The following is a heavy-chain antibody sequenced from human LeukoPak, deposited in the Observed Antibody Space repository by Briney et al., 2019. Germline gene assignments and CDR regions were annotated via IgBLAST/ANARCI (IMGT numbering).Heavy chain of an antibody. D-gene: IGHD5-18*01. Sequence: GRSLRLSCAASGFTFSSYGMHWVRQAPGKGLEWVAVIWYDGSNKYYADSVKGRFTISRDNSKNTLYLQMNSLRAEDTAVYYCARDRSLAIIDYWGQGTLVTVSS. CDR2: IWYDGSNK. V-gene: IGHV3-33*01. CDR3: ARDRSLAIIDY. CDR1: GFTFSSYG. J-gene: IGHJ4*02.